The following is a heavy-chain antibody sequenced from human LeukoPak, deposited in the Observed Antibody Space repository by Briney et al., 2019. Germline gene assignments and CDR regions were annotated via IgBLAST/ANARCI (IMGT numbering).Heavy chain of an antibody. CDR3: ARDYGDYGYAFDI. CDR2: IFYSGST. Sequence: PSETLSLTCTVSSGSISTSNYYWGWVRQPPGKALEWIGNIFYSGSTYYSPSLKSRVTISLDTSRNQFSLKLNSVTAADTAVYYCARDYGDYGYAFDIWGQGTMVTVSS. V-gene: IGHV4-39*07. J-gene: IGHJ3*02. D-gene: IGHD4-17*01. CDR1: SGSISTSNYY.